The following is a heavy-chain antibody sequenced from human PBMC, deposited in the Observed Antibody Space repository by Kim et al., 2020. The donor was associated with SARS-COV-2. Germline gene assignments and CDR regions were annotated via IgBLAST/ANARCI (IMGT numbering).Heavy chain of an antibody. D-gene: IGHD3-22*01. Sequence: GGSLRLSCAASGFTFSSYGMHWVRQAPGKGLEWVAVISYDGSNKYYADSVKGRFTISRDNSKNTLYLQMNSLRAEDTAVYYCAKDVLVVPNGIYYYYGMDVWGQGTTVTVSS. CDR3: AKDVLVVPNGIYYYYGMDV. CDR1: GFTFSSYG. J-gene: IGHJ6*02. CDR2: ISYDGSNK. V-gene: IGHV3-30*18.